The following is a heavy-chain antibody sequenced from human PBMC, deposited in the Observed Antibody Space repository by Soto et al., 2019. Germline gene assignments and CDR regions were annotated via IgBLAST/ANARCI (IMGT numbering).Heavy chain of an antibody. Sequence: GASVKVSCKASGYTFTSYDINWVRQATGQGLEWMGWINPKSGNTGYAQKFQGRVTMTRTPSINTAYMELSSLRSGDTAVYYCAREGLTNSSWLYNYHGMDVWGQGTRVTV. J-gene: IGHJ6*02. CDR1: GYTFTSYD. CDR2: INPKSGNT. CDR3: AREGLTNSSWLYNYHGMDV. D-gene: IGHD6-13*01. V-gene: IGHV1-8*01.